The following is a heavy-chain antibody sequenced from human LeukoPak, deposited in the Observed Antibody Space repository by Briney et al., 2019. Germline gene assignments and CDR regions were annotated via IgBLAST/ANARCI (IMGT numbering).Heavy chain of an antibody. CDR3: ARANGLRHENDAFDI. V-gene: IGHV1-18*04. D-gene: IGHD5-12*01. CDR1: GYTFTGYY. CDR2: ISAYNGNT. Sequence: ASVKVSCKASGYTFTGYYMHWVRQAPGQGLEWMGWISAYNGNTNYAQKLQGRVTMTTDTSTSTAYMELRSLRSDDTAVYYCARANGLRHENDAFDIWGQGTMVTVSS. J-gene: IGHJ3*02.